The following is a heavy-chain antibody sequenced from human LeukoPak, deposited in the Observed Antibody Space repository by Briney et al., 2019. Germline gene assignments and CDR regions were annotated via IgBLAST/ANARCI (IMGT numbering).Heavy chain of an antibody. V-gene: IGHV4-59*01. Sequence: SETLSLTCTVSGGSISSYYWSWIRQPPGKGLEWIGYIYYSGSTNYNPSLKSRVTISVDTSKNQFSLKLSSVTAADTAVYYCARELDYYDSSGYYSVFDYWGQGTLVTVSS. CDR1: GGSISSYY. J-gene: IGHJ4*02. CDR2: IYYSGST. CDR3: ARELDYYDSSGYYSVFDY. D-gene: IGHD3-22*01.